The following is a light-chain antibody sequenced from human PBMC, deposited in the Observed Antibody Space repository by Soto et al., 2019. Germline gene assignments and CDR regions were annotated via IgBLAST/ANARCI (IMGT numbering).Light chain of an antibody. Sequence: DIQLTLSPSFVSASVGDRVTITCRASQGISSFLAWYQQKPPKAPELLIYGASTLQSGVPSRFSGSGSGTEFTLTISSLQPEDFATYYCQQLNTYPITFDQGTRLAI. J-gene: IGKJ5*01. CDR1: QGISSF. CDR3: QQLNTYPIT. CDR2: GAS. V-gene: IGKV1-9*01.